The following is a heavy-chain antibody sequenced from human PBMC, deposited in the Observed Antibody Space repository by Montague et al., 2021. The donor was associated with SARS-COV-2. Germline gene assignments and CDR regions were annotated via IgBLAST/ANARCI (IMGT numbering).Heavy chain of an antibody. CDR3: ARGISSWWAVGH. CDR2: VHYRGGT. D-gene: IGHD6-13*01. V-gene: IGHV4-39*01. CDR1: GVSISTSGYY. Sequence: SETLSLTCSVSGVSISTSGYYWGWVRQSPGKGLEWIGSVHYRGGTNYNPSLESRVTIYVDTSKNMFSLRLRSVTAADTAVYYCARGISSWWAVGHWGQGILVTVSS. J-gene: IGHJ4*02.